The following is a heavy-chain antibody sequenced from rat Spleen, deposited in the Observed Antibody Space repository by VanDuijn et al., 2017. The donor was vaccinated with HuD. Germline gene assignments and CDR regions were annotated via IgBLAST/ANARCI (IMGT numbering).Heavy chain of an antibody. D-gene: IGHD4-3*01. J-gene: IGHJ2*01. Sequence: EIQLQESGPGLVKPSQSLSLTCSVTGYTITSGYDWSWIRKFPGNKMEWMGYISYSGNTNYNPSLKSRISITRDTSNNQFFLQLNSVTAEDTATYYCARKAIRGFDYWGQGVMVTVSS. V-gene: IGHV3-4*01. CDR1: GYTITSGY. CDR3: ARKAIRGFDY. CDR2: ISYSGNT.